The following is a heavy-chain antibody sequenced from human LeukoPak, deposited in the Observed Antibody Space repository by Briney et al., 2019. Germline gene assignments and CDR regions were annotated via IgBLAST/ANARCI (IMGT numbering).Heavy chain of an antibody. J-gene: IGHJ4*02. V-gene: IGHV3-23*01. Sequence: GGSLRLSCAASGFTFSSYAMSWVRQAPGKGLEWVSAISGSGGSTYYADSVKGRFTVSRDNSKNTLYLQMNSLRAEDTAVYYCAKGARIAVAGTSLFDYWGQGTLVTVSS. D-gene: IGHD6-19*01. CDR3: AKGARIAVAGTSLFDY. CDR1: GFTFSSYA. CDR2: ISGSGGST.